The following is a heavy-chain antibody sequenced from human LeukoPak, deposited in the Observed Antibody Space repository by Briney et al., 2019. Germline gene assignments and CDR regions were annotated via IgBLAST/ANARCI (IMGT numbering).Heavy chain of an antibody. J-gene: IGHJ6*04. D-gene: IGHD6-19*01. Sequence: PGGSLRLSCAASGFTFSSYEMNWVRQAPGKGLEWVSYISSSVRTIYYADSVKGRFTICRDNAKNSLYLQMNSLRAEDTAVYYCARDLLIAVAGYDYYYGMDVWGKGTTVTVSS. CDR2: ISSSVRTI. CDR3: ARDLLIAVAGYDYYYGMDV. V-gene: IGHV3-48*03. CDR1: GFTFSSYE.